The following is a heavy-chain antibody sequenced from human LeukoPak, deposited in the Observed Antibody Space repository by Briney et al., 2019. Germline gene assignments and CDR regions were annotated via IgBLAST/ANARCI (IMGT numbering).Heavy chain of an antibody. Sequence: ASVKVSCKASGRTFSSYTINWVRQAPGQGLDWIGGIIPIFGTTNYAQKFQGIFTITADKSTSTAYMELSSLRSEDTAVYYCARGPPIRGYRYGYDTGYYYSYSMDVWGKGTTVTISS. CDR2: IIPIFGTT. CDR3: ARGPPIRGYRYGYDTGYYYSYSMDV. D-gene: IGHD5-18*01. V-gene: IGHV1-69*06. J-gene: IGHJ6*03. CDR1: GRTFSSYT.